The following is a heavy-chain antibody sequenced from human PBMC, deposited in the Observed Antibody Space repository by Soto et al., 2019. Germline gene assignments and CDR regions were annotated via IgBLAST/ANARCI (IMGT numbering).Heavy chain of an antibody. CDR2: ISYDGSNK. Sequence: PGGSLRLSCAASGFTFSSYGMHWVRQAPGKGLEWVAVISYDGSNKYYADSVKGRFTISRDNSKNTLYLQMNSLRAEDTAVYYCAKARTIAARYYYYGMDVWGQGTTVTVSS. CDR3: AKARTIAARYYYYGMDV. CDR1: GFTFSSYG. D-gene: IGHD6-6*01. V-gene: IGHV3-30*18. J-gene: IGHJ6*02.